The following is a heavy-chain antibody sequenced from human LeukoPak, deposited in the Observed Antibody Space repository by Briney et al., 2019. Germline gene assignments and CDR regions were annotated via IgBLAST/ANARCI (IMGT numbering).Heavy chain of an antibody. CDR3: ARDKGYFDWLLLVY. CDR1: GFTFSSYA. Sequence: GGSLRLSCAASGFTFSSYAMHWVRQAPGKGLEWVAVISYDGSNKYYADSVKSRFTISRDNSKNTLYLQMNSLRAEDTAVYYCARDKGYFDWLLLVYWGQGTLVTVSS. J-gene: IGHJ4*02. V-gene: IGHV3-30-3*01. CDR2: ISYDGSNK. D-gene: IGHD3-9*01.